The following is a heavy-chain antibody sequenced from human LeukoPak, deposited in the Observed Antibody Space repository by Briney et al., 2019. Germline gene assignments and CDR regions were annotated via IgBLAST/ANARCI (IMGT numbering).Heavy chain of an antibody. CDR2: ISSSGSTI. CDR3: AKDGPKGVSGSSPLDY. J-gene: IGHJ4*02. Sequence: GGSLRLSCVASGFTFSSYSMNWVRQAPGKGLEWVSSISSSGSTIYYADSVKGRFTISRDNAKNSLYLQMNSLRAEDTAVYYCAKDGPKGVSGSSPLDYWGQGTLVTVSS. D-gene: IGHD3-10*01. CDR1: GFTFSSYS. V-gene: IGHV3-21*04.